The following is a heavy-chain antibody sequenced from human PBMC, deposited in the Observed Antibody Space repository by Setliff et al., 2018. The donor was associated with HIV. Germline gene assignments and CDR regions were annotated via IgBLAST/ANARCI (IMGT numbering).Heavy chain of an antibody. D-gene: IGHD5-18*01. CDR3: ARRGDSYGLDPIYYYYYYMDV. J-gene: IGHJ6*03. CDR1: GYRFIDYY. Sequence: ASVKVSCKASGYRFIDYYMHWVRQAPGQGLEWMGWITPFNGNTNYAQKLQGRVTMTTDTSTSTAYMELRSLRSGDTAVYYCARRGDSYGLDPIYYYYYYMDVWGKGTTVTVSS. CDR2: ITPFNGNT. V-gene: IGHV1-18*04.